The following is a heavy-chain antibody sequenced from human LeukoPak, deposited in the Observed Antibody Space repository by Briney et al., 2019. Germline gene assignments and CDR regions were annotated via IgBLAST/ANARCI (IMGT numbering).Heavy chain of an antibody. D-gene: IGHD6-13*01. J-gene: IGHJ6*03. V-gene: IGHV4-4*07. CDR1: GGSISSYY. Sequence: SETLSLTCTVSGGSISSYYWSWIRQPAGKGLEWIGRIYTSGSTNYNPSLKSRVTMSVDTSKNQFSLKLSSVTAADTAVYYCARGVSGVAAAGTLYYYYYMDVWGKGTTVTVSS. CDR2: IYTSGST. CDR3: ARGVSGVAAAGTLYYYYYMDV.